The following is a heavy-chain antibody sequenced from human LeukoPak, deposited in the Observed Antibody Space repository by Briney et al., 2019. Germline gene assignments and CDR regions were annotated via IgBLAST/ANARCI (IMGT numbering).Heavy chain of an antibody. Sequence: SETLSLTCTVSGGSISSYYWSWIRQPPGKGLEWIGYIYHSGSTYYNPSLKSRVTISVDRSKNQFSLKLSSVTAADTAVYYCARHRGSSSNFDYWGQGTLVTVSS. D-gene: IGHD6-6*01. V-gene: IGHV4-59*08. CDR3: ARHRGSSSNFDY. CDR2: IYHSGST. CDR1: GGSISSYY. J-gene: IGHJ4*02.